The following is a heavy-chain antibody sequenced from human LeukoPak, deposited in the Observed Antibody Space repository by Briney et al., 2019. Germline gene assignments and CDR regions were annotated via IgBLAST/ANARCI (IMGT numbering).Heavy chain of an antibody. D-gene: IGHD3-10*01. CDR2: FDPEDGET. Sequence: GASVKVSCKVSGYTLTELSMHWVRQAPGKGLEWMGGFDPEDGETIYAQKFQGRVTMTEGTSTDTAYMELSSLRSEDTAVYYCATDPYGSGSLFDYWGQGTLVTVSS. CDR3: ATDPYGSGSLFDY. CDR1: GYTLTELS. V-gene: IGHV1-24*01. J-gene: IGHJ4*02.